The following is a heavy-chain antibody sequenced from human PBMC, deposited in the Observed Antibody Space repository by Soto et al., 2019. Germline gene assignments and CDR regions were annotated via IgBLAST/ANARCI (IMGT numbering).Heavy chain of an antibody. V-gene: IGHV1-3*01. Sequence: GASVKVSCKASGYSFTSYVMQWVRQAPGQRLEWMGWINAGNGNTKYSQKFQGRVTITRDTSASTAYMELSSLRSEDTAVYYCARDLFEAYPDSSAYPFDPWGQGTMVTVSS. CDR3: ARDLFEAYPDSSAYPFDP. CDR2: INAGNGNT. CDR1: GYSFTSYV. D-gene: IGHD3-22*01. J-gene: IGHJ5*02.